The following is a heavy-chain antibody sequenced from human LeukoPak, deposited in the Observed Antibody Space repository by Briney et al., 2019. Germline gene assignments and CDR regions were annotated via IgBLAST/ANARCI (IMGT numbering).Heavy chain of an antibody. D-gene: IGHD6-6*01. CDR2: IIPIFGTA. J-gene: IGHJ5*02. Sequence: ASVKVSCKASGGTFSSYAISWVRQAPGQGLEWMGGIIPIFGTANYAQKFQGRVTITADKSTSTAYMELSSLRSEDTAVYYCARVQQLVRWGNWFDPWGQGTLVTVSS. CDR3: ARVQQLVRWGNWFDP. CDR1: GGTFSSYA. V-gene: IGHV1-69*06.